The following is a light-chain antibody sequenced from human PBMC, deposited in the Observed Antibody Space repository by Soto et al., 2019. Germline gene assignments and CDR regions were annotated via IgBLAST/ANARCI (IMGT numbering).Light chain of an antibody. V-gene: IGLV2-8*01. J-gene: IGLJ2*01. CDR1: SSDVGGYNS. CDR3: SSFGGSDNVV. Sequence: QSALTQPPSASGSLGQSVTISCTGTSSDVGGYNSVSWYQQRPGKAPKLLIYDVIKRPSGVPVRFSGSKSGNTASLTVSGLQAEDEADYYCSSFGGSDNVVFGGGTKLTVL. CDR2: DVI.